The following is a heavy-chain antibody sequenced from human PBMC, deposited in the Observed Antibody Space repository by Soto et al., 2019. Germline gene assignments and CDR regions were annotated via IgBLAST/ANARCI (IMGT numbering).Heavy chain of an antibody. CDR3: ARGHTAMGRDAFDI. CDR1: GFTFSSYA. J-gene: IGHJ3*02. Sequence: GGSLRRSCAVSGFTFSSYAMHWVRRAPGKGLEWVAVISYDGSNKYYADSVKGRFTISRDNSKNTLYLQMNSLRAEDTAVYYCARGHTAMGRDAFDIWGQGTMVTVSS. CDR2: ISYDGSNK. V-gene: IGHV3-30-3*01. D-gene: IGHD5-18*01.